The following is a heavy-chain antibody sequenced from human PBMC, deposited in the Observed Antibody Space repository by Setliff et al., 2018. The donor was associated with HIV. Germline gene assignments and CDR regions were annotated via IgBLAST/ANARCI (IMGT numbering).Heavy chain of an antibody. Sequence: PSETLSLTCSVSGDSISSSSYYWDWIRQPPGKGLEWIGEIYHSEYTNYNASLKSRVSMSVDKSKNQFSLKLTSVTAADTAVYYCARGHCSGTNCYGVDYYGMDVWGQGTTVTVSS. V-gene: IGHV4-39*07. CDR2: IYHSEYT. J-gene: IGHJ6*02. CDR3: ARGHCSGTNCYGVDYYGMDV. D-gene: IGHD2-2*01. CDR1: GDSISSSSYY.